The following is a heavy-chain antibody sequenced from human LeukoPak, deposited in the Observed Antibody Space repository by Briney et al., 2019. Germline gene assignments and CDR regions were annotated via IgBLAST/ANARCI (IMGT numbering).Heavy chain of an antibody. CDR2: IWYDGSNK. CDR3: AKDQYIGEWFDP. CDR1: GFTFSSYG. J-gene: IGHJ5*02. D-gene: IGHD3-10*01. V-gene: IGHV3-33*06. Sequence: GGSLRLSCAASGFTFSSYGMHWVRQAPGKGLEWVAVIWYDGSNKYYADSVKGRFTISRDNSKNTLYLQMNSLRAEDMAVYYCAKDQYIGEWFDPWGQGTLVTVSS.